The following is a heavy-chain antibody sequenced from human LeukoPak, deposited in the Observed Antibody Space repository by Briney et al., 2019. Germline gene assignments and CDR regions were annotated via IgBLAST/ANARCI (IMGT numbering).Heavy chain of an antibody. V-gene: IGHV3-66*01. D-gene: IGHD1-7*01. CDR1: GFTVSSNY. CDR2: IYSGGST. Sequence: GGSLRLSCAASGFTVSSNYMSWVRQAPGTGLEWVSVIYSGGSTYYADSVKGRFTISRDNSKNTLYLQMNSLRAEDTAAYYCARWELYYFDYWGQGTLVTVSS. CDR3: ARWELYYFDY. J-gene: IGHJ4*02.